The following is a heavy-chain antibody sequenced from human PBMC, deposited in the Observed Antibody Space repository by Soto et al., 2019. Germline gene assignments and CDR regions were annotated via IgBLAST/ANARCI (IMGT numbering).Heavy chain of an antibody. Sequence: GTSVEVSWEECGDGFASYARRWVRQAPRQRLEWMGWINAGNGNTKYSQKFQGRVTITRDTSASTAYMELSSLRSEDTAVYYCARDRPGYCSGGSCFDLDYWGQGTLVTVSS. CDR1: GDGFASYA. CDR3: ARDRPGYCSGGSCFDLDY. CDR2: INAGNGNT. V-gene: IGHV1-3*01. J-gene: IGHJ4*02. D-gene: IGHD2-15*01.